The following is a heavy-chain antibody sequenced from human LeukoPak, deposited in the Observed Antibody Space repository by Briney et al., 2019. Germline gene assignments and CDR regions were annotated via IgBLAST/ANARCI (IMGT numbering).Heavy chain of an antibody. CDR2: ISAYNGNT. Sequence: GASVKVSCKASGYPFPSYAITWVRLAPGQGLEWMGWISAYNGNTNYAQKLQGRVTMTTDTSTSTSYMELRSLRSDDTAVYYCARALVGVTPLDYWGQGTLVTVSS. D-gene: IGHD1-26*01. J-gene: IGHJ4*02. CDR3: ARALVGVTPLDY. CDR1: GYPFPSYA. V-gene: IGHV1-18*01.